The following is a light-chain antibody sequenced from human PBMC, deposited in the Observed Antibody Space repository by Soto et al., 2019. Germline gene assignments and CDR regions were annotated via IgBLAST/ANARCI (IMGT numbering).Light chain of an antibody. V-gene: IGLV2-14*01. CDR1: SSDVGGYNY. CDR3: SSYTRSSTLYVV. CDR2: DVS. J-gene: IGLJ2*01. Sequence: QSALTQPASVSGSPGQSITISCTGTSSDVGGYNYVSWYQQHPGKAPKLMIYDVSNRPSGVSNRFSGSKSGNTASLTISGLQAEDEADDYCSSYTRSSTLYVVFAGGTQLTVL.